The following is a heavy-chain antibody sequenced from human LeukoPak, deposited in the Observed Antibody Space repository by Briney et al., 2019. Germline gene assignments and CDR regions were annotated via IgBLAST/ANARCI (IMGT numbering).Heavy chain of an antibody. J-gene: IGHJ4*02. CDR2: ISAYNGNT. CDR3: ARDGFGGSYRY. CDR1: GYTFTSYY. Sequence: ASVKVSCKASGYTFTSYYMHWVRQAPGQGLEWMGWISAYNGNTNYAQKLQGRVTMTTDTSTSTAYMELRSLRSDDTAVYYCARDGFGGSYRYWGQGTLVTVSS. V-gene: IGHV1-18*04. D-gene: IGHD1-26*01.